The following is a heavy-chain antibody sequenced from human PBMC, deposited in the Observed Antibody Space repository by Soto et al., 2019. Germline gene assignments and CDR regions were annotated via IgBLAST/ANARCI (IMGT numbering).Heavy chain of an antibody. J-gene: IGHJ4*02. V-gene: IGHV1-69*01. D-gene: IGHD3-9*01. Sequence: QVQLVQSGAEVKKPGSSVKVSCKASGGTFSSYAISWVRQAPGQGLEWMGAIIPIFGTANYAQKFQGRVTITADESTSTAYMELSSLRSEDTAVYYCARGRGLRYFDWLFPFDYWGQGTLVTVSS. CDR2: IIPIFGTA. CDR3: ARGRGLRYFDWLFPFDY. CDR1: GGTFSSYA.